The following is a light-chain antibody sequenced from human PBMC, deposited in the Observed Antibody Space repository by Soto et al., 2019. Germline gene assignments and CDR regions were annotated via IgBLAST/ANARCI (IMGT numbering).Light chain of an antibody. CDR3: QQFNNWPLT. Sequence: EIVMTQSPATLSVSPGERATLSCRASQSVSSNLAWYQQKPGQAPRLLIYGASTRATGFPARFSGSGSGTEFTLTISSLQSEDFAVYYCQQFNNWPLTFGGVTKVEIK. CDR1: QSVSSN. CDR2: GAS. V-gene: IGKV3-15*01. J-gene: IGKJ4*01.